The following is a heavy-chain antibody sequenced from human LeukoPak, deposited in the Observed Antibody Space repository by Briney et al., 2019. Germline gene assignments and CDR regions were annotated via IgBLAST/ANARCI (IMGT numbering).Heavy chain of an antibody. CDR1: GGSISSSSYY. CDR2: IYTSGST. V-gene: IGHV4-61*02. Sequence: SETLSLTCTVSGGSISSSSYYWSWIRQPAGKGLEWIGRIYTSGSTNYNPSLKSRVTMSVDTSKNQFSLKLSSVTAADTAVYYCARRRGLHRELSIAARRRGNWFDPWGQGTLVTVSS. J-gene: IGHJ5*02. D-gene: IGHD6-6*01. CDR3: ARRRGLHRELSIAARRRGNWFDP.